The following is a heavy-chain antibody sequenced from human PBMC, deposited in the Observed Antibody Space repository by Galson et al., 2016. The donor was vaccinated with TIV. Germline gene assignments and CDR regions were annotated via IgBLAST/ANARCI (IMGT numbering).Heavy chain of an antibody. CDR2: ISSTSNYI. Sequence: SLRLSCAASGFTFSNYNMNWVRQAPGKGLEWVSSISSTSNYIYYGDPVKGRFTISRDNAENQLHLHMNSLRAEDTAIYFCARTGNYYHYAMDVWGQGTTVTVSS. J-gene: IGHJ6*02. V-gene: IGHV3-21*01. CDR3: ARTGNYYHYAMDV. D-gene: IGHD1-1*01. CDR1: GFTFSNYN.